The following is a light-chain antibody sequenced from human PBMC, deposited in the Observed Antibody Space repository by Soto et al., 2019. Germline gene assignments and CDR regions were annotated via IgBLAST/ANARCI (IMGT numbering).Light chain of an antibody. Sequence: QPVLTQSPSVSGAPGQRVTISCIGGSSNIGAGYEVHWYQQLPGTAPKLLIYDDNKRPSGIPDRFSGSKSGTSATLGITGFQTGDEADYYCGSWDSSLSAYVFGTGTKLTVL. CDR2: DDN. CDR3: GSWDSSLSAYV. CDR1: SSNIGAGY. V-gene: IGLV1-51*01. J-gene: IGLJ1*01.